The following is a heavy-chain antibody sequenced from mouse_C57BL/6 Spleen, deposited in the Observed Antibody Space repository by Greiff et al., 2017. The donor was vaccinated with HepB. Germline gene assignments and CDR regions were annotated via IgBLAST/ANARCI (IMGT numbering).Heavy chain of an antibody. V-gene: IGHV1-85*01. Sequence: VQGVESGPELVKPGASVKLSCKASGYTFTSYDINWVKQRPGQGLEWIGWIYPRDGSTKYNEKFKGKATLTVDTSSSTAYMELHSLTSEDSAVYFCARERGNYYGSSYWYFDVWGTGTTVTVSS. J-gene: IGHJ1*03. D-gene: IGHD1-1*01. CDR1: GYTFTSYD. CDR2: IYPRDGST. CDR3: ARERGNYYGSSYWYFDV.